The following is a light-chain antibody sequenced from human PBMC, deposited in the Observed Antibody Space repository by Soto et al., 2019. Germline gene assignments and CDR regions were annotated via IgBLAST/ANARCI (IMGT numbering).Light chain of an antibody. V-gene: IGKV3-11*01. CDR3: QQRSVWPWT. Sequence: EIVLTHSPATLSLSPLEIATLSCRASQSVNNYLAWYQQKPGQAPRLLIYDTSDRASGIPARFSGSGSGTDFTLTISSLEPEDFAVFYCQQRSVWPWTFGQGTKVDIK. J-gene: IGKJ1*01. CDR1: QSVNNY. CDR2: DTS.